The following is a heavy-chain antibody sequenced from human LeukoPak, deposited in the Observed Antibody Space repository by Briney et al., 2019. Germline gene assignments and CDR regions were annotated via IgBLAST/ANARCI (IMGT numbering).Heavy chain of an antibody. CDR1: GYTFIGYY. V-gene: IGHV1-2*02. D-gene: IGHD1-26*01. CDR2: INANTGGA. J-gene: IGHJ4*02. CDR3: ARGLGSGSYHFDY. Sequence: ASVKVSCKASGYTFIGYYIHWVRQTPGQGLEWMGSINANTGGANYAQRFRGRVPMTRDMSISTVYLELTGLTSDDTAVYYCARGLGSGSYHFDYWGQGALVTVSS.